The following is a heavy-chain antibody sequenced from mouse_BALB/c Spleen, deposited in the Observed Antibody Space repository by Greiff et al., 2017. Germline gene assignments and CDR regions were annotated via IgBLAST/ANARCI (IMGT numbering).Heavy chain of an antibody. CDR2: IWSGGST. CDR3: ARSQKDAMDY. CDR1: GFSLTSYG. V-gene: IGHV2-4-1*01. Sequence: VKLVESGPGLVQPSQSLSITCTVSGFSLTSYGVHWVRQSPGKGLEWLGVIWSGGSTDYNAAFISRLSISKDNSKSQVFFKMNSLQADDTAIYYCARSQKDAMDYWGQGTSVTVSS. J-gene: IGHJ4*01.